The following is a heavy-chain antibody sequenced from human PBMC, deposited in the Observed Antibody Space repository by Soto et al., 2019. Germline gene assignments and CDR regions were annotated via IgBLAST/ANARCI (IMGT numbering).Heavy chain of an antibody. V-gene: IGHV4-39*01. D-gene: IGHD6-25*01. CDR2: IYYSGST. Sequence: SETLSLTCPVSGGSISSIGYYWGWIRQPPGKGLEWIGNIYYSGSTYYNPSLEGRVIISVDTSKNQFSLKLSSVTAADTAVYYCAESRSGYGNWFDPWGQGTLVTVSS. CDR1: GGSISSIGYY. J-gene: IGHJ5*02. CDR3: AESRSGYGNWFDP.